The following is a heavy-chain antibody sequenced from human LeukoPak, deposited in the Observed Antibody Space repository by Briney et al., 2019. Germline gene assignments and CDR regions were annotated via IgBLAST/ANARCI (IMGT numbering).Heavy chain of an antibody. CDR1: GFTFSSYW. Sequence: GGSLRLSCTGSGFTFSSYWMSWVRQAPGKGLEWVASINHNGDVNYYVDSVKGRFTISRDNAKNSLYLQMSNLRAEDTAVYFCARGGGLDVWGQGATVTVSS. V-gene: IGHV3-7*03. J-gene: IGHJ6*02. D-gene: IGHD3-16*01. CDR2: INHNGDVN. CDR3: ARGGGLDV.